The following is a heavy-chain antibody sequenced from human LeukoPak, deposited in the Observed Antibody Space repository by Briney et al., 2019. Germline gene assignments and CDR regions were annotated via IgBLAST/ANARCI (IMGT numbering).Heavy chain of an antibody. J-gene: IGHJ4*02. CDR2: TYYRSKWYN. CDR3: ARDKGGSGYDHLDS. V-gene: IGHV6-1*01. D-gene: IGHD5-12*01. CDR1: GDSVSTNSAA. Sequence: SQTLSLTCAISGDSVSTNSAAWNWIRQSPSRGFEWLGRTYYRSKWYNDYAVSVKSRITINPDTSKNQFSLQLTSVTPEDTAVYYCARDKGGSGYDHLDSWGQGTLVTVSS.